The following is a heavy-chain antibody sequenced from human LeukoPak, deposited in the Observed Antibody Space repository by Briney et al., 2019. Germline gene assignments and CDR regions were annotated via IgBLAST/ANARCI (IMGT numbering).Heavy chain of an antibody. V-gene: IGHV3-21*01. CDR3: ARAIDSSTWGACNY. CDR1: GFTFSNYN. D-gene: IGHD2/OR15-2a*01. CDR2: ITSSGTYT. Sequence: GGSLRLSCADSGFTFSNYNMNWVRQAPGKAMEWVSSITSSGTYTFYADSVKGRFTISRDNAKNSLYLQMNSLRAEDTAVYYCARAIDSSTWGACNYWGQGTLVTVSS. J-gene: IGHJ4*02.